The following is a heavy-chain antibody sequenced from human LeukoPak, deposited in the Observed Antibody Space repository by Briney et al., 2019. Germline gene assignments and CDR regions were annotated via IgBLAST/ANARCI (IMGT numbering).Heavy chain of an antibody. J-gene: IGHJ6*02. CDR2: IIPIFGTA. D-gene: IGHD3-16*01. Sequence: SVKVSCKASGGTFSSYAISWVRQAPGQGLEWMGGIIPIFGTANYAQKFQGRVTMTRNTSISTAYMELSSLRSEDTAVYYCARGGGYYYGMDVWGQGTTVTVSS. V-gene: IGHV1-69*05. CDR1: GGTFSSYA. CDR3: ARGGGYYYGMDV.